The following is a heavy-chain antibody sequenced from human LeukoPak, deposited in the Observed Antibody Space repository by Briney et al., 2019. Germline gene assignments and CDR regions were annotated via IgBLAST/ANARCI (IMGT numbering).Heavy chain of an antibody. D-gene: IGHD1-1*01. CDR3: AKSSKSWNDAFDI. V-gene: IGHV3-48*03. Sequence: GGSLRLSCAASGFTFSSYEMNWVRQAPGKGLEWVSYISSSGSTIYYADSVKGRFTISRDNSKNTLYLLVSSLTAEDTAIYYCAKSSKSWNDAFDIWGQGTMVTVSS. J-gene: IGHJ3*02. CDR1: GFTFSSYE. CDR2: ISSSGSTI.